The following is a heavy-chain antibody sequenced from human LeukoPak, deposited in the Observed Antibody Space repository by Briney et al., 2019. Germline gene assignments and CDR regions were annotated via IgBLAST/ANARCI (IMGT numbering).Heavy chain of an antibody. CDR2: ISGSGGST. CDR1: GFTFSSYG. CDR3: AKTLGYCSGGSCYSGVIDY. Sequence: PGGSLRLSCAASGFTFSSYGMSWARQAPGKGLEWVSAISGSGGSTYYADSMKGRFTISRDNSKNTLYLQMNSLRAEDTAVYYCAKTLGYCSGGSCYSGVIDYWGQGTLVTVSS. J-gene: IGHJ4*02. V-gene: IGHV3-23*01. D-gene: IGHD2-15*01.